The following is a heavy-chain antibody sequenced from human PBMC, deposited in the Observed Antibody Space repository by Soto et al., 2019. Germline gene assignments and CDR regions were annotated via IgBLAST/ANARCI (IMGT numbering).Heavy chain of an antibody. CDR3: ARAFWSYLSGYYYYYFEY. Sequence: SETLSLTCTVSGGSISSYYWSWIRQPPGKGLEWIGYIYYSGSTNYNPSFKSRVTISIDRSKNQFSLKLSSVTAADTAVYYCARAFWSYLSGYYYYYFEYWGQGALVTVSS. CDR1: GGSISSYY. V-gene: IGHV4-59*01. CDR2: IYYSGST. D-gene: IGHD3-22*01. J-gene: IGHJ4*02.